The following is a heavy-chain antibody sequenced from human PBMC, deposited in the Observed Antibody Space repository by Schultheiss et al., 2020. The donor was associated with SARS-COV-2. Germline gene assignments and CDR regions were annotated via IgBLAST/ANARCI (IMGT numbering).Heavy chain of an antibody. CDR3: ARTILEWLPNWFDP. CDR1: GESFSAYY. V-gene: IGHV4-34*01. D-gene: IGHD3-3*01. CDR2: INHRGST. J-gene: IGHJ5*02. Sequence: SQTLSLTCAVCGESFSAYYWGCIRQPPGKGLKWIGDINHRGSTNYNPSLKSRLTMSLDASKIQFSLRLSSVTAADTALYYCARTILEWLPNWFDPWGQGALVTVSS.